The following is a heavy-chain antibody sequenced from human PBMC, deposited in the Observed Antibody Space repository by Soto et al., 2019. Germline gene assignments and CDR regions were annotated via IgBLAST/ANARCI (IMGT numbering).Heavy chain of an antibody. J-gene: IGHJ4*02. V-gene: IGHV3-30*18. CDR3: AKAGDVYNSFFDY. CDR2: MSNDGTKK. Sequence: GGSLRLSCAACGFNFRNYGMHWVRQAPGKGLEWVAVMSNDGTKKYYADSVKGRFTISRDNSKNTLSLQMNSLRPEDAAVYYCAKAGDVYNSFFDYWGRGTLGTVSS. CDR1: GFNFRNYG. D-gene: IGHD1-1*01.